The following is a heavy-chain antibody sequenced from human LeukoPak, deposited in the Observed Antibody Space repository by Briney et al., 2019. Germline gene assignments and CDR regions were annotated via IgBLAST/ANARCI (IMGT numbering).Heavy chain of an antibody. CDR2: IIPIFGTA. CDR3: ARARTEIGYCSGGSCYSGFDP. V-gene: IGHV1-69*06. D-gene: IGHD2-15*01. J-gene: IGHJ5*02. CDR1: GGTFSSYA. Sequence: GASVKVSCKASGGTFSSYAISWVRQAPGQGLEWMGGIIPIFGTANYAQKFQGRVTITADKSTSTAYMELSGLRSEDTAVYYCARARTEIGYCSGGSCYSGFDPWGQGTLVTVSS.